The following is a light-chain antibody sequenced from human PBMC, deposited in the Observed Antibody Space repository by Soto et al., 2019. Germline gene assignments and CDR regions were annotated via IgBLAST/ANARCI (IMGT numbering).Light chain of an antibody. CDR1: SSNIGNNY. Sequence: QSVLTKPPSVSAAPGQKVTISCSGSSSNIGNNYVSWYQQLPGTAPKLLIYDNNKRPSGIADRFSGSKSGTSATLGITGLQTGDEADYYCGTWDSSLSAVVFGGGTKLTVL. CDR3: GTWDSSLSAVV. J-gene: IGLJ2*01. V-gene: IGLV1-51*01. CDR2: DNN.